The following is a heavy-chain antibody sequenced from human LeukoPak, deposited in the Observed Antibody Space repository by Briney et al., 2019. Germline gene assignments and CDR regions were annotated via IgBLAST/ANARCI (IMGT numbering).Heavy chain of an antibody. CDR2: IIPILGIA. V-gene: IGHV1-69*04. CDR3: ARDHIVVVGGSENPYYYYGMDV. J-gene: IGHJ6*02. CDR1: GGTFSSYA. D-gene: IGHD2-21*01. Sequence: EASVKVSCKASGGTFSSYAISWVRQAPGQGLEWMGRIIPILGIAYYAQKFQGRVTITADKSTSTAYMELSSLRSEDTAVYYCARDHIVVVGGSENPYYYYGMDVWGQGTTVTVSS.